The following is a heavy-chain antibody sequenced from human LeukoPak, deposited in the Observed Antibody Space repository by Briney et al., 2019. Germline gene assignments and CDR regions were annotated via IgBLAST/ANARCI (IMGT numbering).Heavy chain of an antibody. V-gene: IGHV3-9*01. Sequence: GGSLRLSCAASGFTFHDYAMHWVRQAPGKGLEWVSGISWNSGIIGYADSVKGRFTTSRDNARNSLYLQMNSLRPEDTALYYCTKDSVAMVTTSDYWGQGTLVTVSS. D-gene: IGHD5-18*01. J-gene: IGHJ4*02. CDR3: TKDSVAMVTTSDY. CDR1: GFTFHDYA. CDR2: ISWNSGII.